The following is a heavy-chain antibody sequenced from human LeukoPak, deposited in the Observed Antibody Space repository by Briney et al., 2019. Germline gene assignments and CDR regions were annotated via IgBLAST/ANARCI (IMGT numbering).Heavy chain of an antibody. J-gene: IGHJ4*02. Sequence: SETLSLTCTVSGGSISSSIYYWGWIRQPPGKGLEWIGNIYYSGNTYYNPSLKSRVTISVDTSKNQFSLKLSSVTAADTAVYYCARRGQWFGDRFFDYWGQGTLVTVSS. D-gene: IGHD3-10*01. CDR2: IYYSGNT. CDR3: ARRGQWFGDRFFDY. V-gene: IGHV4-39*07. CDR1: GGSISSSIYY.